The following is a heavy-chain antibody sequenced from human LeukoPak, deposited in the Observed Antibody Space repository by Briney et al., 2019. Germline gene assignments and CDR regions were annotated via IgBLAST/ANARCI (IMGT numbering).Heavy chain of an antibody. CDR3: ARYGTPSSPPLSKQQLAPQPFDY. Sequence: ASVKVSCKASGYTFTSYGISWVRQAPGQGLEWMGWISAYNGNTNYAQKLQGRVTMTTDTSTSTAYMELRSLRSDDTAVYYCARYGTPSSPPLSKQQLAPQPFDYWGQGTLVTVSS. V-gene: IGHV1-18*01. CDR1: GYTFTSYG. CDR2: ISAYNGNT. J-gene: IGHJ4*02. D-gene: IGHD6-13*01.